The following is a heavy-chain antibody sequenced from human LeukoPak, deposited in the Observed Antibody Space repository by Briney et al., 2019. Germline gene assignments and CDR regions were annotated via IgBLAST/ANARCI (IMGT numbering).Heavy chain of an antibody. Sequence: GASVKVSCKASGYTFTGYYMHWVRQAPGQGLEWMGWINPNSGGTNYAQKFQGRVTMTRDTSISTAYMELSRLRSDDTAVYYCARVNPDSGYDLDYWGQGTLVTVSS. CDR2: INPNSGGT. CDR3: ARVNPDSGYDLDY. CDR1: GYTFTGYY. J-gene: IGHJ4*02. D-gene: IGHD5-12*01. V-gene: IGHV1-2*02.